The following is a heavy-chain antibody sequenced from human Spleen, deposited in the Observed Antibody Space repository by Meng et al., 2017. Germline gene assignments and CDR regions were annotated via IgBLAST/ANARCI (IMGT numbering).Heavy chain of an antibody. D-gene: IGHD4-11*01. CDR2: INHSGST. J-gene: IGHJ4*02. Sequence: QVQLQQWRAGLLTPSATLSLPCVVSGGSCSDYYWSWCRQPPGKGLEWIGEINHSGSTNYNPSLESRATISVDTSQNNLSLKLSSVTAADSAVYYCARGPTTMAHDFDYWGQGTLVTVSS. V-gene: IGHV4-34*01. CDR1: GGSCSDYY. CDR3: ARGPTTMAHDFDY.